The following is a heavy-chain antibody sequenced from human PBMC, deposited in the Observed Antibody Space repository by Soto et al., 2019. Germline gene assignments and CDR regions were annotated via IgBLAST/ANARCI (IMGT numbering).Heavy chain of an antibody. CDR1: GYTFTSYG. CDR3: ARGAAAAASNWFDP. Sequence: ASVKVSCKASGYTFTSYGISWVRQAPGQGLEWMGWISAYNGNTNYAQKLQGRVTMTTDTSTSTAYMELRSLRSDDTAVYFCARGAAAAASNWFDPWGQGTLVTVSS. V-gene: IGHV1-18*01. J-gene: IGHJ5*02. D-gene: IGHD6-13*01. CDR2: ISAYNGNT.